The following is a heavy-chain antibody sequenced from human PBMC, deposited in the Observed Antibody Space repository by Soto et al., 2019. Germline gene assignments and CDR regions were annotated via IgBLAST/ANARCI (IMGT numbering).Heavy chain of an antibody. D-gene: IGHD1-26*01. V-gene: IGHV3-23*01. CDR1: GFTFSSYA. CDR3: AKYEGVGATYYGMDV. Sequence: EVQLLESGGGLVQPGGSLRLSCAASGFTFSSYAMSWVRQAPGKGLEWVSAISGSGGSTYYADSVKRRFTISRDNSKNTLYLQMNSLRAADKAVYYCAKYEGVGATYYGMDVWVQGTTV. J-gene: IGHJ6*02. CDR2: ISGSGGST.